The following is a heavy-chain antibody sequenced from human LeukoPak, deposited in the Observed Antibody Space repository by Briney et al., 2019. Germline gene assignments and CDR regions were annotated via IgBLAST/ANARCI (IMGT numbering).Heavy chain of an antibody. CDR3: AKEIWPTVTTPGWTYFDY. D-gene: IGHD4-17*01. CDR2: IRHDGSNK. J-gene: IGHJ4*02. V-gene: IGHV3-30*02. Sequence: GGSLRLSCAASGFTFSGHAMVWVRQGPGKGLEWVAFIRHDGSNKYYADSVKGRFTISRDNSKNTLYVQMNSLRAEDTAVYYCAKEIWPTVTTPGWTYFDYWGQGTLVTVSS. CDR1: GFTFSGHA.